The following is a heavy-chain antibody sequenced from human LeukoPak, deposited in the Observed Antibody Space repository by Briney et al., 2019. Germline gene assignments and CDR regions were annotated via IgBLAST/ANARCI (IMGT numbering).Heavy chain of an antibody. Sequence: SETLSLTCTVSGGSISSYYWSWIRQPPGKGLEWIGFVHYSGSTHYNASLKSRVTISVDTSKNQVSLKLTSVTAADTAVYYCARTEESGYNYGYFGYYYYMDVWGKGTTVTVSS. V-gene: IGHV4-59*01. CDR3: ARTEESGYNYGYFGYYYYMDV. CDR1: GGSISSYY. CDR2: VHYSGST. D-gene: IGHD5-18*01. J-gene: IGHJ6*03.